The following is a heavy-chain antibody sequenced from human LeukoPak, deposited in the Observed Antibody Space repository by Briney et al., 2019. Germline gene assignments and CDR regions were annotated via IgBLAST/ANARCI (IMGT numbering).Heavy chain of an antibody. CDR3: ARVHAPFGGDVFDM. J-gene: IGHJ3*02. D-gene: IGHD3-10*01. CDR2: IFYSGST. V-gene: IGHV4-30-4*01. Sequence: PSETLSLTCTVSGGSISSGDYYWSWIRQPPGKGLEWIGYIFYSGSTYYNPSLKSRVTISVDTSKNQFSLKLTSVTAADTAVYYCARVHAPFGGDVFDMWGQGTMVTVSS. CDR1: GGSISSGDYY.